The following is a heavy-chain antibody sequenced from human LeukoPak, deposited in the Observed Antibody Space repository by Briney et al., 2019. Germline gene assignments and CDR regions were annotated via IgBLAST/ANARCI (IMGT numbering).Heavy chain of an antibody. D-gene: IGHD5-12*01. J-gene: IGHJ4*02. CDR1: GYTFTSYG. CDR3: ATTGGVATFDY. Sequence: VASVKVSCKASGYTFTSYGISWLRQAPGKGLEWMGGFDPEDGETIYAQKFQGRVTMTEDTSTDTAYMELSSLRSEDTAVYYCATTGGVATFDYWGQGTLVTVSS. CDR2: FDPEDGET. V-gene: IGHV1-24*01.